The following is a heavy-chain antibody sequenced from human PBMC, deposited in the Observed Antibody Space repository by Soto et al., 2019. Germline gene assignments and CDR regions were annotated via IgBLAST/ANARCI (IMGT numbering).Heavy chain of an antibody. V-gene: IGHV4-31*03. CDR2: IYYSGST. J-gene: IGHJ3*02. CDR1: GGSISSGGYY. CDR3: ARDYDSSGYFHPDDAFDI. D-gene: IGHD3-22*01. Sequence: QVQLQESGPGLVKPSQTLSLTCTVSGGSISSGGYYWSWIRQHPGKGLEWIGYIYYSGSTYYNPSLKSRVTISVDTSKNQFSLKLSSVTAADTAVYYCARDYDSSGYFHPDDAFDIWGQGTMVTVSS.